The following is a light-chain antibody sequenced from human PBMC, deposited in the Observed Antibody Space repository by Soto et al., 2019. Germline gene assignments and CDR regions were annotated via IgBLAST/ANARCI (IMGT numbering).Light chain of an antibody. J-gene: IGKJ1*01. V-gene: IGKV3-20*01. CDR1: QSVSSTY. Sequence: EIVLTQSPGTLSLSPGDRATLSCRASQSVSSTYLAWYQQKPGQAPSLLMYGASRRATGIPERFSGSGSGTDFTLTISRLEPEDFAVYYCQQYGSSPRTFGQGTRLEIK. CDR2: GAS. CDR3: QQYGSSPRT.